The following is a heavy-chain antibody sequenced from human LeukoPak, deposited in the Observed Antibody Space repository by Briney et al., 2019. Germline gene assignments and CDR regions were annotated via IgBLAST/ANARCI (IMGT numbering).Heavy chain of an antibody. D-gene: IGHD6-19*01. V-gene: IGHV3-74*01. CDR2: INTDGSST. CDR3: AKDPTPHLRYSSGWYFDY. Sequence: GGSLRLSCAASGFTFSNYWMHWVRQAPGKGLVWVSRINTDGSSTSYADSVEGRFTISRDNSKNTLYLQMNSLRTEDTAVYYCAKDPTPHLRYSSGWYFDYWGQGTLVTVSS. CDR1: GFTFSNYW. J-gene: IGHJ4*02.